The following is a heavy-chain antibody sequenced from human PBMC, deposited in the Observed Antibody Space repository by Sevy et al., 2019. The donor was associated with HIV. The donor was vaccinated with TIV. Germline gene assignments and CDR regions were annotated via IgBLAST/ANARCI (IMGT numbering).Heavy chain of an antibody. D-gene: IGHD2-2*01. CDR3: VRQRGDTVVLPDVLPDYGMDV. V-gene: IGHV3-74*01. J-gene: IGHJ6*02. Sequence: GGSLRLSCAASGFTFSSYGMHWVRQAPGKGLEWVSRINGDGSSTSYADSVKGRFTISRDNAKNTLYLQMNSLRAEDTAVYYCVRQRGDTVVLPDVLPDYGMDVWGQGTTVTVSS. CDR1: GFTFSSYG. CDR2: INGDGSST.